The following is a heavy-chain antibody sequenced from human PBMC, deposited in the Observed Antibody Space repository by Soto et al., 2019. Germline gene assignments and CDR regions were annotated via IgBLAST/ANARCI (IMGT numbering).Heavy chain of an antibody. CDR2: VYHTGRT. CDR3: ARDFAYFDS. V-gene: IGHV4-61*01. J-gene: IGHJ4*02. Sequence: SETLSLTCTVSGGSFKSGSYSWSWIRQPPGKGLEWIGYVYHTGRTSYNPSLKSRVSISMDTSKNQFSLNLDSVTAADTAVYFCARDFAYFDSWSQGTLVTVSS. D-gene: IGHD3-3*01. CDR1: GGSFKSGSYS.